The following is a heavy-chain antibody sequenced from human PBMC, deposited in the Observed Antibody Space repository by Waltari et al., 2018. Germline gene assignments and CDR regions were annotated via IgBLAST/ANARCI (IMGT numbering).Heavy chain of an antibody. Sequence: EVQLVESGGDLVQPGGSLRLSCAVSGFIFSGYEMSWVRQAPGKWLEWISYISYYCETIHYADSVQGRFTTSRDHSKNSLILQMDSLRAEDTAIYYCARDHYMDVWGKGTTVTVSS. CDR1: GFIFSGYE. CDR3: ARDHYMDV. J-gene: IGHJ6*03. V-gene: IGHV3-48*03. CDR2: ISYYCETI.